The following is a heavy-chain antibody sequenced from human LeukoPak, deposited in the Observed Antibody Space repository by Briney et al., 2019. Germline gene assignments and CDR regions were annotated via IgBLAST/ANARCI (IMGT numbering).Heavy chain of an antibody. V-gene: IGHV4-38-2*01. Sequence: SETLSLTCAVSGYSISSGYYWGWIRQPPGKGLEWIGSIYHSGSTYYNPSLKSRVTISVDTSKNQFSLKLSSVTAADMAVYYCARLFARNWFDPWGQGTLVTVSS. CDR3: ARLFARNWFDP. J-gene: IGHJ5*02. CDR2: IYHSGST. CDR1: GYSISSGYY. D-gene: IGHD3-16*01.